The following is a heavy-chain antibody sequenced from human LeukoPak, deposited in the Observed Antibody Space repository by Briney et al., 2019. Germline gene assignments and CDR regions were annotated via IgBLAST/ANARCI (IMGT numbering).Heavy chain of an antibody. D-gene: IGHD6-19*01. CDR2: ISSSSSYI. J-gene: IGHJ4*02. CDR3: ARDLLSGNSSGWYRYLDY. CDR1: GFTFSSYS. V-gene: IGHV3-21*01. Sequence: GGSLRLSCAASGFTFSSYSMNWVRQAPGKGLEWVSSISSSSSYIYYADSVKGRFTISRDNAKNSLYLRMNSLRAEDTAVYYCARDLLSGNSSGWYRYLDYGGKETWVTFPS.